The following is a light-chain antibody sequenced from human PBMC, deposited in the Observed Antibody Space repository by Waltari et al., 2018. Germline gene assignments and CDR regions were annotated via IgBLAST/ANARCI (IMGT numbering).Light chain of an antibody. V-gene: IGLV2-11*01. CDR3: CSYAGSYTLV. J-gene: IGLJ2*01. CDR1: SSDVGGYNY. Sequence: QSALTQPRSVSGSPGQSVTISCTGTSSDVGGYNYVPWYQQHPGKAPKLMLYDVSKRPSGVPGRLAGSKAGNTASLTISGLQAEDEADYYCCSYAGSYTLVFGGGTKLTVL. CDR2: DVS.